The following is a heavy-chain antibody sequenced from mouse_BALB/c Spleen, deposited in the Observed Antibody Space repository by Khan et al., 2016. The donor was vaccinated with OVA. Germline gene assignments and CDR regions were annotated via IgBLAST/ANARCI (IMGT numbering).Heavy chain of an antibody. CDR2: IFPNSGGT. CDR3: VRCGYGSFAF. V-gene: IGHV1S29*02. D-gene: IGHD1-2*01. CDR1: GYTFTDYN. Sequence: VQLQQSGPDLVKPGASVRISCTASGYTFTDYNMDWVKQSHGKSLEWIGYIFPNSGGTGYNQKFNTKATLTVDTSLNTAYMDLRSLTSADAAVNYCVRCGYGSFAFWGQGTLVTVSA. J-gene: IGHJ3*01.